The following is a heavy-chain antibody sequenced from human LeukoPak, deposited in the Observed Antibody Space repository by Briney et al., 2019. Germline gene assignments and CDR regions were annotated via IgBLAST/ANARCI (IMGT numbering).Heavy chain of an antibody. J-gene: IGHJ3*02. Sequence: PSETLSLTCTVSGGSISSYYWSWIRQPPGKGLEWIGYIYYSGSTNYNPSLKSRVTISVDTSKNQFSLKLSSVTAADTAVYYCARAPTIFGVVYAFDIWGQGTMVTVSS. D-gene: IGHD3-3*01. CDR1: GGSISSYY. CDR3: ARAPTIFGVVYAFDI. CDR2: IYYSGST. V-gene: IGHV4-59*01.